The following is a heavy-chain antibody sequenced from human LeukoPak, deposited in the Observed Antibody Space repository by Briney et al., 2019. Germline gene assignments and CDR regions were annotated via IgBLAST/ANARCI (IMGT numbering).Heavy chain of an antibody. J-gene: IGHJ6*02. D-gene: IGHD6-19*01. CDR1: GGSISSSNW. V-gene: IGHV4-4*02. CDR3: ARGSVAGTFPYYYGMDV. CDR2: IYHSGST. Sequence: SETLSLTCAVSGGSISSSNWWSWVRQPPGKGLEWIGEIYHSGSTNYNPSLKSRVTISVDKSKNQFSLKLSSVTAADTAVYYCARGSVAGTFPYYYGMDVWGQGTTVTVSS.